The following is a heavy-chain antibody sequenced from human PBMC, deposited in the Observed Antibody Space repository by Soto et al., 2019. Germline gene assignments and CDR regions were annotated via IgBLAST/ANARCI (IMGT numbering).Heavy chain of an antibody. D-gene: IGHD2-8*01. CDR2: INPKSGGT. CDR3: ARGDSTDCSNGVCSFYYYYDMDV. Sequence: ASVKVSWKASGYTFTDYIIHWVRQAPGHGLEWVGWINPKSGGTSHAQKFLGWVTMTRDTSITTAYMALSRLKSDDTAVYYCARGDSTDCSNGVCSFYYYYDMDVWGQGTTVTVSS. V-gene: IGHV1-2*04. CDR1: GYTFTDYI. J-gene: IGHJ6*02.